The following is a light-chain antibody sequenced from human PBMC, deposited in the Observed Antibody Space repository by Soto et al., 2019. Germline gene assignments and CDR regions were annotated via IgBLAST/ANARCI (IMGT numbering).Light chain of an antibody. CDR2: DVS. CDR3: SSYTTSSTYV. CDR1: SSDVGGYNY. Sequence: QSVLTQPASVSGSPGQSIAISCTGTSSDVGGYNYVPWYQQHPGKAPKLILCDVSNRPSGVSDRFSGSKSGNTASLTISGLQTEDEADYYCSSYTTSSTYVFGTGTRSPS. J-gene: IGLJ1*01. V-gene: IGLV2-14*01.